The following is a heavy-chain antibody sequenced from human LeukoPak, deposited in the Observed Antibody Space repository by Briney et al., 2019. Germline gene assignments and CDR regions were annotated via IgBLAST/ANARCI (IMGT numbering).Heavy chain of an antibody. Sequence: AGGSLRLSCAASGFTFSTSNMNWVRQTPEKGLEWVSTITPGGSNMYYHDSVKGRFTISRDNAKNLLFLQMNSLRAEDTAVYYCARGDSQWLVADVDYWGQGTLVTVSS. CDR3: ARGDSQWLVADVDY. CDR2: ITPGGSNM. D-gene: IGHD6-19*01. CDR1: GFTFSTSN. J-gene: IGHJ4*02. V-gene: IGHV3-21*01.